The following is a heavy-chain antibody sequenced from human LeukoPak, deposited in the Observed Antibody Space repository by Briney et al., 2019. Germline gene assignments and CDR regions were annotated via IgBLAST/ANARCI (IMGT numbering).Heavy chain of an antibody. CDR2: INPNSGGT. D-gene: IGHD6-13*01. V-gene: IGHV1-2*06. CDR1: GYIFTDYY. CDR3: ARQEVADT. Sequence: GASVKVSCKASGYIFTDYYMHWVRQAPGQGLEWMGRINPNSGGTDYAQRFQDRVTMTWDTSISTAFMELSRLRSDDTAVYYCARQEVADTWGQGTLVTVSS. J-gene: IGHJ5*02.